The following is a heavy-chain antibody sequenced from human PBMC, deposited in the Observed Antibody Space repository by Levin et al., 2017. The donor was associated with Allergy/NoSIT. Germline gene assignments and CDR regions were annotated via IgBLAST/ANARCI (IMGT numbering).Heavy chain of an antibody. V-gene: IGHV3-9*01. Sequence: GGSLRLSCAASGFTFDDYAMHWVRQAPGKGLEWVSGISWNSGSIGYADSVKGRFTISRDNAKNSLYLQMNSLRAEDTALYYCAKDNGYSSSWSVVGAFDIWGQGTMVTVSS. J-gene: IGHJ3*02. CDR2: ISWNSGSI. CDR1: GFTFDDYA. CDR3: AKDNGYSSSWSVVGAFDI. D-gene: IGHD6-13*01.